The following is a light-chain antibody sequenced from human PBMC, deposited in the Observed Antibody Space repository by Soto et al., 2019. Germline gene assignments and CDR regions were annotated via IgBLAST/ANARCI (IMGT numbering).Light chain of an antibody. Sequence: EIVLTQSPGPLSLSPGERATLSCRASQSVNSNFLAWFQQKPGQAPRLLIYATSSSATDIPDRFSGSGSGTDFTLSISRLEPEDFAVYYGQQYDRSPWTSGQGTKVDIK. J-gene: IGKJ1*01. V-gene: IGKV3-20*01. CDR3: QQYDRSPWT. CDR1: QSVNSNF. CDR2: ATS.